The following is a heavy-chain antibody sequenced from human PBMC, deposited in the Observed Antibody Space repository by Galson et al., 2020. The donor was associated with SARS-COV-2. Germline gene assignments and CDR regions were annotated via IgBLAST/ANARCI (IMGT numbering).Heavy chain of an antibody. CDR2: ISYDGSNK. CDR3: AKDLFFGAFDI. D-gene: IGHD3-16*01. J-gene: IGHJ3*02. Sequence: QLGESLKIFCAASGFTFSSYGMHWVRQAPGKGLEWVAVISYDGSNKYYADSVKGRFTISRDNSKNTLYLQMNSLRAEDTAVYYCAKDLFFGAFDIWGQGTMVTVSS. CDR1: GFTFSSYG. V-gene: IGHV3-30*18.